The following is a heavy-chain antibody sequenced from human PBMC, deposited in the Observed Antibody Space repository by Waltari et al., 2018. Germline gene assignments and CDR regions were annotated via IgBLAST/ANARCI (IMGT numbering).Heavy chain of an antibody. CDR2: IYHSGST. Sequence: VQLVESGGGLVKPGGSLRLSCAASGFTFSSYSMNWVRQAPGKGLEGIGSIYHSGSTYYNPALKSRVTISVDTSKNQFSLKLSSVTAADTAVYYCARQGNDYGDYGGFNYWGQGTLVTVSS. J-gene: IGHJ4*02. CDR1: GFTFSSYS. V-gene: IGHV4-38-2*01. D-gene: IGHD4-17*01. CDR3: ARQGNDYGDYGGFNY.